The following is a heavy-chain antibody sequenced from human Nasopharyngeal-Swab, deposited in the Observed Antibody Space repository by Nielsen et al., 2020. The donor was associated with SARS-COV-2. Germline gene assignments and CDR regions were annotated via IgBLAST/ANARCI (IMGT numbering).Heavy chain of an antibody. CDR3: AKTRGYDFWSGLTGY. Sequence: GESLKISCAASGFTFSSYGMHWVRQAPGKGLKWVAVISYDGSNKYYADSVKGRFTISRDNSKNTLYLQMNSLRAEDTAVYYCAKTRGYDFWSGLTGYWGQGTLVTVSS. CDR1: GFTFSSYG. V-gene: IGHV3-30*18. CDR2: ISYDGSNK. J-gene: IGHJ4*02. D-gene: IGHD3-3*01.